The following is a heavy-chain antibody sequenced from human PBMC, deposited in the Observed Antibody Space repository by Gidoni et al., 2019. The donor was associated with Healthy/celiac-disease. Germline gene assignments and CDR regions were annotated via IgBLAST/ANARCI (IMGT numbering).Heavy chain of an antibody. CDR2: IYYSGST. Sequence: QVQLQESGPGLVKPSETLSLTCTVSGGSISSYYWSWIRQPPGKGLEWIGYIYYSGSTNYNPSLKSRVTISVDTSKNQFSLKLSSVTAADTAVYYCAREETTGTFDYWGQGTLVTVSS. V-gene: IGHV4-59*01. CDR3: AREETTGTFDY. J-gene: IGHJ4*02. CDR1: GGSISSYY. D-gene: IGHD1-1*01.